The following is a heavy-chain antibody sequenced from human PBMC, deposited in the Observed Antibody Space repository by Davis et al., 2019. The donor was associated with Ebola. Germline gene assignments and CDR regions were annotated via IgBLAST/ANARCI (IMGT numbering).Heavy chain of an antibody. CDR1: GFTFTNAW. D-gene: IGHD3-22*01. J-gene: IGHJ4*02. Sequence: PGGSLRLSCAVSGFTFTNAWMSWVRQAPGKGLEWVGRIKSKTDGRTTDYAAPVKGRFTISRDDSKNTAYLQVNSLKTEDTAVYYCTTSAYDSSGYLTDYWGQGTLVTVSS. CDR3: TTSAYDSSGYLTDY. V-gene: IGHV3-15*01. CDR2: IKSKTDGRTT.